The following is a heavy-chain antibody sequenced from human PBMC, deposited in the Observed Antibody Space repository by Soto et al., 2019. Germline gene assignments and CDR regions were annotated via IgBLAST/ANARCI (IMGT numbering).Heavy chain of an antibody. Sequence: SETLSLTCAVSGGSISSGGYSWSWIRQPPGKGLEWIGHIYHGGSTYYTPSLRSRVTLSVDTSKNQFSLKLSSVTAADTAVYYFARRGFMGPTPIDYWGQGTLVPVAS. CDR2: IYHGGST. J-gene: IGHJ4*02. V-gene: IGHV4-30-2*01. CDR3: ARRGFMGPTPIDY. D-gene: IGHD1-26*01. CDR1: GGSISSGGYS.